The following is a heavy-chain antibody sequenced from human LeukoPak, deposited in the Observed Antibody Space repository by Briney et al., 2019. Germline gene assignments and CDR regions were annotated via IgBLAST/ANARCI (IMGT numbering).Heavy chain of an antibody. CDR2: IRSSGSTI. J-gene: IGHJ6*02. V-gene: IGHV3-48*04. CDR3: ARDHAEGNYGMDV. CDR1: GFTFSGYS. Sequence: GSLRLSCTASGFTFSGYSMNWVRQAPGKGLEWISYIRSSGSTIYYADSMKGRFTISRDNAKNSLYLQMNGLRAEDTAVYYCARDHAEGNYGMDVWGQGTTVTVSS. D-gene: IGHD3-10*01.